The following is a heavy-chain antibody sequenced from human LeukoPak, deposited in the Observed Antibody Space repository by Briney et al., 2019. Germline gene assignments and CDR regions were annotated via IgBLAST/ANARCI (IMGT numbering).Heavy chain of an antibody. J-gene: IGHJ4*02. D-gene: IGHD3-3*01. CDR2: ISGSGDST. V-gene: IGHV3-23*01. CDR1: AFTFSNYA. Sequence: GGSLRLSCAASAFTFSNYAMSWVRQAPGKGLEWVSSISGSGDSTYYADSVKGRFTISRDNSKNTLYLQMNSLRAEDTAVYYCARPTQYYDFWSGHIFDYWGQGTLVTVSS. CDR3: ARPTQYYDFWSGHIFDY.